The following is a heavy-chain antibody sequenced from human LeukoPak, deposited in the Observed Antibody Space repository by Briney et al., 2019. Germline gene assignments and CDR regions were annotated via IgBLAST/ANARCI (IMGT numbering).Heavy chain of an antibody. CDR1: EYTLTELS. D-gene: IGHD3-3*01. V-gene: IGHV1-24*01. CDR3: ARRGYDFWSGPTFGWFDP. Sequence: GASVKVSCKVSEYTLTELSMHWVRQAPGKGLERMGGFDPEDGETIYAQKFQGRVTMTEDTSTDTAYMELSSLRSEDTAVYYCARRGYDFWSGPTFGWFDPWGQGTLVTVSS. J-gene: IGHJ5*02. CDR2: FDPEDGET.